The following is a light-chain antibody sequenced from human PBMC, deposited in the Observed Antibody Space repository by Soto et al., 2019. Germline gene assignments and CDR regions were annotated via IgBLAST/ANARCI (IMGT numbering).Light chain of an antibody. J-gene: IGKJ4*01. CDR1: QSVSSN. V-gene: IGKV3-15*01. CDR2: GAS. Sequence: EIVMTQSPATLSVSPGERATLSCRASQSVSSNLAWYQQKPGQAPRLLIYGASTRATGIPARFSGSGSGTEFTLTIRSLQSEDFAAYYCQQYNNWPLTFGGGTKVEIK. CDR3: QQYNNWPLT.